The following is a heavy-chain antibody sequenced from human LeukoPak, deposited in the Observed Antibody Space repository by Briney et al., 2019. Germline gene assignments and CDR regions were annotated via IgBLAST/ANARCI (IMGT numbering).Heavy chain of an antibody. CDR3: ARDDMVVAQAGEFFDY. V-gene: IGHV1-18*01. J-gene: IGHJ4*02. CDR2: ISAYNGNT. Sequence: AASVKVSCKASGYTFTSYGVSWVRQAPGQGLEWMGWISAYNGNTNYAQKVRGRVTMTTDTSTRTAYMELRSLRSDDTAVYYCARDDMVVAQAGEFFDYWGQGTLVTVSS. D-gene: IGHD3-16*01. CDR1: GYTFTSYG.